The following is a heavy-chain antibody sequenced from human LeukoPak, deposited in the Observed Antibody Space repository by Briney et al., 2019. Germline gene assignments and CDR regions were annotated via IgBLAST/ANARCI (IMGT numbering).Heavy chain of an antibody. CDR1: GGSISTSNYY. CDR3: ARVDSSNWYDSRGYFDY. V-gene: IGHV4-61*01. D-gene: IGHD6-13*01. Sequence: PSETLSLTCTVSGGSISTSNYYWSWIRQPPGKGLEWIGYIYYTGSTNYNPSLKSRVTISIDTSKNQFSLKLRSVTAADTAVYYCARVDSSNWYDSRGYFDYWGQGTLVTVSS. CDR2: IYYTGST. J-gene: IGHJ4*02.